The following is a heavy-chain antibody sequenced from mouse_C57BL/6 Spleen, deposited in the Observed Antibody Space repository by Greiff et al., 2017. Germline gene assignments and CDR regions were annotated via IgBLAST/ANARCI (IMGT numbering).Heavy chain of an antibody. D-gene: IGHD3-2*02. J-gene: IGHJ3*01. CDR3: AKDSSGYPACFAY. V-gene: IGHV3-6*01. CDR2: ISYDGSN. Sequence: EVKLEESGPGLVKPSQSLSLTCSVTGYSITTGYYWNWIRQFPGNKLEWRGYISYDGSNNYNPSFKNRTSITRDTSTNQFCLKLNSVTTEDTATYYCAKDSSGYPACFAYWGQGTLVTVSA. CDR1: GYSITTGYY.